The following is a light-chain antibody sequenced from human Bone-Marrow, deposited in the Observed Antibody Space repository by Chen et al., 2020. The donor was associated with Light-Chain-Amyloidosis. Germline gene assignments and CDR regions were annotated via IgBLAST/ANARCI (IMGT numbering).Light chain of an antibody. CDR1: NIGSTS. J-gene: IGLJ3*02. V-gene: IGLV3-21*02. Sequence: SYVLTQPSSVSVATGQTATIACGGNNIGSTSVHWYQPTPGQAPLLVVYDDSDRPSGIPERLSSSTSGNTGTLPISRVEAGDEADYYCQVWDRSSDRPVFGGGTKLTVL. CDR3: QVWDRSSDRPV. CDR2: DDS.